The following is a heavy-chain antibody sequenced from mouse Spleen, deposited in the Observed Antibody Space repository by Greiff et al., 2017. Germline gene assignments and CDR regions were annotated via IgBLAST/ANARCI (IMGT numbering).Heavy chain of an antibody. CDR1: GFNIKDDY. V-gene: IGHV14-4*01. J-gene: IGHJ2*01. D-gene: IGHD2-1*01. Sequence: VQLQQSGAELVRPGASVKLSCTASGFNIKDDYMHWVKQRPEQGLEWIGWIDPENGDTEYASKFQGKATITADTSSNTAYLQLSSLTSEDTAVYYCTHGNYFDYWGQGTTLTVSS. CDR3: THGNYFDY. CDR2: IDPENGDT.